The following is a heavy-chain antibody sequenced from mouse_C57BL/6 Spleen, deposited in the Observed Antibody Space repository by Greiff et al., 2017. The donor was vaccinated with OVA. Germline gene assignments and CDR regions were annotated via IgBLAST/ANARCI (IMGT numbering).Heavy chain of an antibody. D-gene: IGHD1-1*01. CDR2: INPNNGGT. J-gene: IGHJ3*01. CDR3: AIYEVAY. Sequence: EVQLQQSGPELVKPGASVKMSCKASGYTFTDYYMNWVKQSHGQSLEWIGDINPNNGGTSYNQKFKGKATLTVDKSSSTAYMELRSLTSEDSAFYYCAIYEVAYWGQGTLLTVSA. V-gene: IGHV1-26*01. CDR1: GYTFTDYY.